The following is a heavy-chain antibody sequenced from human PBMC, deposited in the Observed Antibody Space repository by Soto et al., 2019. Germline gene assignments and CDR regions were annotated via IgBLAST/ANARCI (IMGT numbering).Heavy chain of an antibody. J-gene: IGHJ6*02. CDR1: GGSISSSSYY. CDR3: ARHLNVVVVPAAMTAFYYYGMDV. CDR2: IYYSGST. Sequence: SETLSLTCTVSGGSISSSSYYWGWIRQPPGKGLEWIGSIYYSGSTYYNPSLKSRVTISVDTSKNQFSLKLSSVTAADTAVYYCARHLNVVVVPAAMTAFYYYGMDVWGQGTTVTVSS. D-gene: IGHD2-2*01. V-gene: IGHV4-39*01.